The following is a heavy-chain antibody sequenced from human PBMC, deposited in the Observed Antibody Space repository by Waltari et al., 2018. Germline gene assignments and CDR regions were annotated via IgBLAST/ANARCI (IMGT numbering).Heavy chain of an antibody. D-gene: IGHD2-8*02. J-gene: IGHJ5*02. CDR2: WYYNGTT. V-gene: IGHV4-39*01. Sequence: QLQLQESGPGLVKSSETLSLTCTVSGAPISSSSYYWGWIRQSPGKGLEWIGSWYYNGTTYYHPSLKGRVTISVDTSKKQFFLKLSSVTASDTAMYYCARYPAVVYAKVVPWGQGTLVIVSS. CDR3: ARYPAVVYAKVVP. CDR1: GAPISSSSYY.